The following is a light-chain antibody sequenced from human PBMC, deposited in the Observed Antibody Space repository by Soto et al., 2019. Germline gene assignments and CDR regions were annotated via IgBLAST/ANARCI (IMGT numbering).Light chain of an antibody. CDR2: GAS. CDR3: QQNGSSPLFT. CDR1: QSVSSSY. V-gene: IGKV3-20*01. Sequence: EIVLTQSPGTLSLSPGERATLSCRASQSVSSSYLAWYQQKPGQAPRLLIYGASSRATGIPDRFSGSGSGTTFTLTISRLEPEDFAVYYCQQNGSSPLFTFGPGTKVDI. J-gene: IGKJ3*01.